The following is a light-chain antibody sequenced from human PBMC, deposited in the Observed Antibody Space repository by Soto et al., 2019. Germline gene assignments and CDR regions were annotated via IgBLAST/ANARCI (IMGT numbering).Light chain of an antibody. CDR1: QSVSSN. J-gene: IGKJ4*01. CDR3: QQYNNWPSLT. V-gene: IGKV3-15*01. CDR2: GAS. Sequence: EIVMTQSPATLSVSPGERATLSCRASQSVSSNLAWYQQKPGQAPRLLIYGASTRATGIPFKFIGSGSGTAFTLNISSLQSEDFAVYYCQQYNNWPSLTFGGGTKVEIK.